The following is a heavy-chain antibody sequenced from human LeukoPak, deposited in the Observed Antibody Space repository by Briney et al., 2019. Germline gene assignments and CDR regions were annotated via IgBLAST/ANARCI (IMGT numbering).Heavy chain of an antibody. CDR1: GFSVSTSY. D-gene: IGHD4-23*01. CDR3: AEIGGNLIY. Sequence: GGSLRLSCAASGFSVSTSYMTWVRQAPGKGLEWVSAISGSGGSTYYADSVKGRFTISRDNSKNTLFLQMNSLRAEDTAVYYCAEIGGNLIYWGQGTLVTVSS. CDR2: ISGSGGST. J-gene: IGHJ4*02. V-gene: IGHV3-23*01.